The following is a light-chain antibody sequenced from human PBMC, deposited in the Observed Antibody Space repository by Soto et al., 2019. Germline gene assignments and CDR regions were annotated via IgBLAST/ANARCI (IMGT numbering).Light chain of an antibody. Sequence: EIVLTQSPGTLSLSPGERATLCCRASQSVRDRYLAWYQQKPGQAPSLLIYDTSTRATGVPDRFSGSGSGTEFTLTISSLQPEDVATYYCQKYNSAPHTFGQGTKVDIK. CDR2: DTS. J-gene: IGKJ1*01. CDR3: QKYNSAPHT. V-gene: IGKV3-20*01. CDR1: QSVRDRY.